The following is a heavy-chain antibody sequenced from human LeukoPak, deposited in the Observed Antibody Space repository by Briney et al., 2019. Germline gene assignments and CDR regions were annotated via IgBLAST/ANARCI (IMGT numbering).Heavy chain of an antibody. D-gene: IGHD3-22*01. CDR1: GFTFSSYA. CDR3: ARAHYYDTFPDY. V-gene: IGHV3-21*01. J-gene: IGHJ4*02. CDR2: ISSSSSYI. Sequence: GGSLRLSCAASGFTFSSYAMNWVRQAPGKGLEWVSSISSSSSYIYYADSVKGRFTISRDNAKNSLYLQMNSLRAEDTAVYYCARAHYYDTFPDYWGQGTLVTVSS.